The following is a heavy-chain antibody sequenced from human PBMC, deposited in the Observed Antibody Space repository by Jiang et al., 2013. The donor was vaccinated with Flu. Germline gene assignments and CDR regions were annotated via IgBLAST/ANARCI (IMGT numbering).Heavy chain of an antibody. CDR2: INAGNGNT. D-gene: IGHD3-3*01. J-gene: IGHJ6*03. V-gene: IGHV1-3*01. CDR3: ARDTYYDFWSGYYSRHYYYYYYMDV. CDR1: GYTFTSYA. Sequence: GYTFTSYAMHWVRQAPGQRLEWMGWINAGNGNTKYSQKFQGRVTITRDTSASTAYMELSSLRSEDTAVYYCARDTYYDFWSGYYSRHYYYYYYMDVWGKGTTVTVSS.